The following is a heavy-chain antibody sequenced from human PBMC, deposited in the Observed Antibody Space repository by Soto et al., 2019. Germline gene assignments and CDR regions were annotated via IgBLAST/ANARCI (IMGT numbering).Heavy chain of an antibody. Sequence: PSETMSLTCTVSGGTVNSYYWSWIRQSPGKGLEWIGFIYYSGSTKYKPSLKSRVTISVDTSKNQFSLKVSSATAADTAVYYCARHSNRNYGLYYFDYWGLGALVTVSS. CDR1: GGTVNSYY. V-gene: IGHV4-59*08. J-gene: IGHJ4*02. CDR2: IYYSGST. D-gene: IGHD4-4*01. CDR3: ARHSNRNYGLYYFDY.